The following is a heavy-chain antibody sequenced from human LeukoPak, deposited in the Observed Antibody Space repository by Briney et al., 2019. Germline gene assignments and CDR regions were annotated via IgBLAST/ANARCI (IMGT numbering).Heavy chain of an antibody. V-gene: IGHV3-30*18. Sequence: GGSLRLSCAASGFTFSSYGMHWVRQAPGKGLEWVAVISYDGSNKYYADSVKGRFTISRDNSKNTLYLQMNSLRAEDTAVYYCAKDSGGRVPAAMNYWGQGTLVTVSS. CDR1: GFTFSSYG. D-gene: IGHD2-2*01. J-gene: IGHJ4*02. CDR3: AKDSGGRVPAAMNY. CDR2: ISYDGSNK.